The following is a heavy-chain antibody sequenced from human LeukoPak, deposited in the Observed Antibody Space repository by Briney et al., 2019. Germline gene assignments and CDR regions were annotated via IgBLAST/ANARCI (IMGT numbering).Heavy chain of an antibody. CDR1: GFTFSSNW. CDR2: INSEGGST. J-gene: IGHJ3*02. Sequence: GGSLRLSCAASGFTFSSNWMHWVRQAPGKGLVWVSRINSEGGSTSYADSVKGRFTISRDNAKNTLYLQMNSLRAEDTAVYYCASPGTTVTTRNAFDIWGQGTMVTVSS. D-gene: IGHD4-17*01. V-gene: IGHV3-74*01. CDR3: ASPGTTVTTRNAFDI.